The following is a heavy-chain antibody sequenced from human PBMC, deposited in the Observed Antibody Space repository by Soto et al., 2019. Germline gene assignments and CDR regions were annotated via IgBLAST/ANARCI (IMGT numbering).Heavy chain of an antibody. CDR2: IVPLPGTT. CDR1: GGTFTKYA. Sequence: QVQLVQSGAAVRKPGSSVKVSCKASGGTFTKYAITWVRQAPRQGLEWMGGIVPLPGTTNYAQKFRGRVTISADESTSTACLELSSLRSADTAVYSCASGVGGLGGRSGWPDYAFDVWGQGTMVIVSS. V-gene: IGHV1-69*01. J-gene: IGHJ3*01. CDR3: ASGVGGLGGRSGWPDYAFDV. D-gene: IGHD6-19*01.